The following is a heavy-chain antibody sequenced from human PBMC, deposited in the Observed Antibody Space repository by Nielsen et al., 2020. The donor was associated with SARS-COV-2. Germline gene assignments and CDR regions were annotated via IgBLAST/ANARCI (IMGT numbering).Heavy chain of an antibody. Sequence: GGSLRLSCAASGFTFSGSAMHWVRQASGKGLEWVGRIRSKANSYATAYAASVKGRFTISRDDSKNTAYLQMNSLKTEDTAVYYCTRRHGGYDILTGYYYYYMDVWGQGTLVTVSS. CDR3: TRRHGGYDILTGYYYYYMDV. CDR1: GFTFSGSA. D-gene: IGHD3-9*01. CDR2: IRSKANSYAT. V-gene: IGHV3-73*01. J-gene: IGHJ6*03.